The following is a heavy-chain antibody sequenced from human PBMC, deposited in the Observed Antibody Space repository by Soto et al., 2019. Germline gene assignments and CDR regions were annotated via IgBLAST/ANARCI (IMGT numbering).Heavy chain of an antibody. Sequence: QVQLVQSGAEVKKPGTSVKVSCKASGYTFARHGISWVRQAPGQGLEWMGWISAYTGNTNYAQKLQDRVTMTKTTTTTTANVDRRRRRADATAVYDGAGGMANAFDIWGQGTLVTVSS. CDR2: ISAYTGNT. J-gene: IGHJ3*02. V-gene: IGHV1-18*01. CDR3: AGGMANAFDI. CDR1: GYTFARHG.